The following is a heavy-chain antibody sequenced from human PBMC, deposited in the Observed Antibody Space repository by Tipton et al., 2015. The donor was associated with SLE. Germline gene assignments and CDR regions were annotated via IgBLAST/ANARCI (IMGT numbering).Heavy chain of an antibody. CDR1: GFNFRDAW. CDR2: MKSKSFGETT. J-gene: IGHJ3*02. CDR3: ARNLVDLYAFDI. D-gene: IGHD1-26*01. Sequence: SLRLSCAASGFNFRDAWMTWVRQAPGKGPEWIGLMKSKSFGETTNYAAPVKGRFTISRDDSKNTLYLQMNSLRAEDTAVYYCARNLVDLYAFDIWGQGTMVTVSS. V-gene: IGHV3-15*01.